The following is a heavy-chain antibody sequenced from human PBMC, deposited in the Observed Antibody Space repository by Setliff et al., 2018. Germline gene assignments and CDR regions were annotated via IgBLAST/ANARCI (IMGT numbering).Heavy chain of an antibody. CDR3: ERLVRYCTTTSCQRTSGDDP. J-gene: IGHJ5*02. CDR1: GYMFKRYG. D-gene: IGHD2-2*01. V-gene: IGHV1-18*04. CDR2: ISPYNDNT. Sequence: ASVKVSCKASGYMFKRYGINWMRQAPGQGFEWMGWISPYNDNTKSAQKFQDRITMTTDTTTSTSYIPLRSLRSDDTAVYYCERLVRYCTTTSCQRTSGDDPWGQGTLVTVSS.